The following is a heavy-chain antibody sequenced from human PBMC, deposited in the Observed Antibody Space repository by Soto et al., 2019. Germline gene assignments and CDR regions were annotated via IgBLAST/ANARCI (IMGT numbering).Heavy chain of an antibody. CDR1: GGSISSYY. Sequence: SETLSLTCTVSGGSISSYYWSWIRQPPGKGLEWIGYIYYSGSTNYNPSLKSRVTISVDTSKNQFSLKLSSVTAADTAVYYCARLVILCPTIYSSSSGGFDPWGQGTLVTVSS. D-gene: IGHD6-6*01. CDR2: IYYSGST. V-gene: IGHV4-59*01. J-gene: IGHJ5*02. CDR3: ARLVILCPTIYSSSSGGFDP.